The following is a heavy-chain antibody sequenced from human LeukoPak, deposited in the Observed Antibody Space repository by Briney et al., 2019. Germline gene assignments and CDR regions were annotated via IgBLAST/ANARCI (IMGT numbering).Heavy chain of an antibody. V-gene: IGHV3-11*04. Sequence: PGGSLRLSCAASGFSFSDYYMSWLRLAPGKGPEWVSYISSDSSIIYYADSVKGRFTISRDNAKNSLYLQMNSLRTDDTAVYYCANTEYQRLGTDYWGQGTLVTVSS. CDR3: ANTEYQRLGTDY. D-gene: IGHD6-25*01. J-gene: IGHJ4*02. CDR2: ISSDSSII. CDR1: GFSFSDYY.